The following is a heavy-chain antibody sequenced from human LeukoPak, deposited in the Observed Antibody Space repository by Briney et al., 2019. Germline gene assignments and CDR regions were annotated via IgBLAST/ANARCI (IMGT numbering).Heavy chain of an antibody. J-gene: IGHJ5*02. Sequence: PSETLSLTCTVSGGSISSYYWSWIRQPPGKGLEWIGYIYYSGSTNYNPSLKSRVTISVDTSKNQFSLKLSSVTAADTAVYYCARVMRYGDYPRWFDPWGQGTLVTVSS. CDR3: ARVMRYGDYPRWFDP. CDR1: GGSISSYY. D-gene: IGHD4-17*01. V-gene: IGHV4-59*01. CDR2: IYYSGST.